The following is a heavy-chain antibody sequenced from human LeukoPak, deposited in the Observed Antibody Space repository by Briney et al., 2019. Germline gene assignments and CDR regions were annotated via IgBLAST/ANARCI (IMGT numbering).Heavy chain of an antibody. V-gene: IGHV1-24*01. D-gene: IGHD6-19*01. CDR1: GYTLTELS. CDR2: FGPEDGET. CDR3: ATDPAVQQWLVHVY. Sequence: GASVKVSCKVSGYTLTELSMHWVRQAPGKGLEWMGGFGPEDGETIYAQKFQGRVTMTEDTSTDTAYMELSSLRSEDTAVYYCATDPAVQQWLVHVYWGQGTLVTVSS. J-gene: IGHJ4*02.